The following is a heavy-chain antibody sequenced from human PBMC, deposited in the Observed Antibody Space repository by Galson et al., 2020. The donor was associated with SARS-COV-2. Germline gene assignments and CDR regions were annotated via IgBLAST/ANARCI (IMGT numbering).Heavy chain of an antibody. CDR3: ARDQGLYGFNYHYYGMDV. J-gene: IGHJ6*02. V-gene: IGHV4-39*07. CDR2: IYYSGST. CDR1: GGSISSSSSISPTSYY. D-gene: IGHD2-2*02. Sequence: SDTLSLTCTVSGGSISSSSSISPTSYYWGWIRQPPGKGLEWIGSIYYSGSTYYNPSLKSRVSISVDTSKNQFSLKLISVTAADTAVYYCARDQGLYGFNYHYYGMDVWGQGTAVTVTS.